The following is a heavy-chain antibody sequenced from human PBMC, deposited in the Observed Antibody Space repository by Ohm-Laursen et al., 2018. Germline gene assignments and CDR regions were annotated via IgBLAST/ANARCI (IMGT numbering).Heavy chain of an antibody. Sequence: SSVKVSCKASGYTFTSYYMHWVRQAPGQGLEWMGIINPSGGSTSYAQKFQGRVTMTRDTSTSTVYMELCSLRSEDTAVYYCACRSSSSGFDYWGQGTLVTVSS. CDR3: ACRSSSSGFDY. CDR1: GYTFTSYY. D-gene: IGHD6-6*01. V-gene: IGHV1-46*01. CDR2: INPSGGST. J-gene: IGHJ4*02.